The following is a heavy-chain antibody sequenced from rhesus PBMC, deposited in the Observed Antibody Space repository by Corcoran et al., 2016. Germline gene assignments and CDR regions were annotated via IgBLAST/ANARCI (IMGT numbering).Heavy chain of an antibody. CDR1: GYSISSGYD. J-gene: IGHJ4*01. Sequence: QVQLQESGPGVVKPSETLSLTCAVSGYSISSGYDWSWIRQPPGKGLELIGYIYGSSGSTNYNPSLKNRVTISKDTSKNQFSQKLSSVTAADTAVYYCARGGYGSWNLRYWGQGVLVTVSS. V-gene: IGHV4-76*01. CDR3: ARGGYGSWNLRY. CDR2: IYGSSGST. D-gene: IGHD6-25*01.